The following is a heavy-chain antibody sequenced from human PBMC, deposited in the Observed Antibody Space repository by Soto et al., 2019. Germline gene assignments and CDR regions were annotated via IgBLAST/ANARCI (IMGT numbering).Heavy chain of an antibody. CDR3: ARGRLKFTNYSCGY. D-gene: IGHD4-4*01. CDR1: GGSFSNYY. V-gene: IGHV4-34*01. CDR2: ITHTRAT. Sequence: QVQLQKRGAGLLKTSETLSLSCTVYGGSFSNYYWRWIRQPPGRGLEWIGEITHTRATNYNPSVPSRVTISVDASENQCSLKLNSVTAADTAVYYCARGRLKFTNYSCGYWGQGYLVNVSS. J-gene: IGHJ4*02.